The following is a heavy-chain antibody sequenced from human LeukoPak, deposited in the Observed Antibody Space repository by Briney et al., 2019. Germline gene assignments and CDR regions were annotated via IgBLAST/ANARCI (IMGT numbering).Heavy chain of an antibody. CDR3: TRMTTGHDY. D-gene: IGHD4-17*01. J-gene: IGHJ4*02. Sequence: KPSETLSLTCGVSGTSFSSYYWSWIRQTPGKGLEWIGEVNHSGYTNMNPSLKSRVTISVDTSKNQFSLRMSTVTAAGTAVYFCTRMTTGHDYWGQGTLVTVSS. CDR2: VNHSGYT. CDR1: GTSFSSYY. V-gene: IGHV4-34*01.